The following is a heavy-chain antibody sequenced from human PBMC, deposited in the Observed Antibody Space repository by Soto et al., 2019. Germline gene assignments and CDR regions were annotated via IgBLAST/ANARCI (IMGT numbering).Heavy chain of an antibody. Sequence: EVQLLDSGGGLVQPGGSLRLSCAASGFPFSSYAMTWVRQPPGKGLEWVSGISGSGGSTYYADSVKGRFTISRDSSTKTLYLQMNSLRAEDTAVYYCAKDRYCSSTSCYAGFDYWGQGTLVTVSA. J-gene: IGHJ4*02. V-gene: IGHV3-23*01. D-gene: IGHD2-2*01. CDR1: GFPFSSYA. CDR2: ISGSGGST. CDR3: AKDRYCSSTSCYAGFDY.